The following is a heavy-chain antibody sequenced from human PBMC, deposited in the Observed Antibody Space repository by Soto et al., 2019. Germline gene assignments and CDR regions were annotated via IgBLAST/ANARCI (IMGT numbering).Heavy chain of an antibody. V-gene: IGHV3-48*02. CDR2: ISSSSSTI. Sequence: EVQLVESGGGLVQPGGSLRLSCAASGFTFSSYSMNWVRQAPGKGLEWVSYISSSSSTIYYADSVKGRFTISRDNAKNSLYLQMNSLRDEDTAVYYCARVITYYYDSSGYHSRGYYGMDVWGQGTTVTVSS. CDR3: ARVITYYYDSSGYHSRGYYGMDV. J-gene: IGHJ6*02. CDR1: GFTFSSYS. D-gene: IGHD3-22*01.